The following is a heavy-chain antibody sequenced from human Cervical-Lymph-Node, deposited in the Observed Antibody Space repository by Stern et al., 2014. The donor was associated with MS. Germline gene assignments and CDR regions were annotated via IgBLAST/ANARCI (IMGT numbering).Heavy chain of an antibody. CDR3: ARVMIGSTSHYGLDV. D-gene: IGHD2-2*01. Sequence: EVQLVQSGAEVKKPGESVKISCEGSGYSFTTYWIAWVRQKPGKGLEWMGIVHPDASDTRYSPSIQGQVTLAADKSKNAPYMQWSSLKASDTATYYCARVMIGSTSHYGLDVWGQGTTVTVSS. CDR1: GYSFTTYW. V-gene: IGHV5-51*01. J-gene: IGHJ6*02. CDR2: VHPDASDT.